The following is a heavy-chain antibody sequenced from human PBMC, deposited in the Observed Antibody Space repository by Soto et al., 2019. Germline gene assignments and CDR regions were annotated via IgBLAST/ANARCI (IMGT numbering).Heavy chain of an antibody. J-gene: IGHJ2*01. V-gene: IGHV1-2*02. CDR2: INPNSGGT. D-gene: IGHD1-20*01. CDR3: ARGYNWNPYWYFDL. Sequence: GASVKVSCKASGYTFTSYGISWVRQAPGQGLEWMGWINPNSGGTNYAQKFQGRVTMTRDTSISTAYMELSRLRSDDTAVYYCARGYNWNPYWYFDLWGRGTLVTVSS. CDR1: GYTFTSYG.